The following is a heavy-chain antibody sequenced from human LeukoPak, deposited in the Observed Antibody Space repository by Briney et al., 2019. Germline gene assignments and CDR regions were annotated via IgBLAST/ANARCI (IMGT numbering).Heavy chain of an antibody. V-gene: IGHV3-7*01. D-gene: IGHD2/OR15-2a*01. CDR1: GFTFSAYW. CDR3: ARGSMAYAYAFDI. J-gene: IGHJ3*02. Sequence: PGGSLRLSCAASGFTFSAYWMTWVRQAPGKGLEWVANINEGGNVKFYVDSVKGRFTISRDNAKNSLYLQMNSLRAEDTAVYYCARGSMAYAYAFDIWGQGTMVTVSS. CDR2: INEGGNVK.